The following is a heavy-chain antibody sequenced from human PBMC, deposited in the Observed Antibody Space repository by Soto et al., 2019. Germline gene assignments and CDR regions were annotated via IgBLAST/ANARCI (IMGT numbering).Heavy chain of an antibody. J-gene: IGHJ3*01. D-gene: IGHD3-22*01. CDR3: ATRPLLPGAP. Sequence: EVQLVESGGGLIQPGGSLRLSCAASGFTFSSNDMNWVRQAPGKGLEWVSLIYSSGSTYYADSVKGRFTISRDNSKNTLYLQMSILRAEDTAVYYCATRPLLPGAPWGQGTMVTVSS. CDR1: GFTFSSND. V-gene: IGHV3-53*01. CDR2: IYSSGST.